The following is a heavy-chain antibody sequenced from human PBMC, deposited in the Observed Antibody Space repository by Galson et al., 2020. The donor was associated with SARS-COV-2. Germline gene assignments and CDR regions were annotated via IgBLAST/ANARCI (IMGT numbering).Heavy chain of an antibody. J-gene: IGHJ5*02. CDR2: INPSGGST. CDR1: GYTFISYY. V-gene: IGHV1-46*01. Sequence: ASVKVSCKASGYTFISYYMHWVRQAPGQGLEWMGIINPSGGSTSYAQKFQGRLTMTRDTSTSTVYMELSSLRSEDTAVYYCARDRGIYYDSSGYKNWFDPWGQGTLVTVSS. CDR3: ARDRGIYYDSSGYKNWFDP. D-gene: IGHD3-22*01.